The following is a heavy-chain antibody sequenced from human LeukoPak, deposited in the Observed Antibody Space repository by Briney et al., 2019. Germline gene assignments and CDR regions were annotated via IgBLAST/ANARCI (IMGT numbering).Heavy chain of an antibody. CDR3: ARDLTRQDIVLIVYARNYYYMDV. J-gene: IGHJ6*03. CDR1: SYTFTSYG. CDR2: ISAYNGNT. Sequence: ASVKVSCKASSYTFTSYGISWVRQAPGQGLEWMGWISAYNGNTNYAQKLQGRVTMTTDTSTRTAYMELRGLRSDDTAVYYCARDLTRQDIVLIVYARNYYYMDVWGKGTTVTVSS. D-gene: IGHD2-8*01. V-gene: IGHV1-18*01.